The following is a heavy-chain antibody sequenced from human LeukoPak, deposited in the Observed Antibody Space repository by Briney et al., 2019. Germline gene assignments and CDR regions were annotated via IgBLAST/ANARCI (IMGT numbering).Heavy chain of an antibody. J-gene: IGHJ4*02. D-gene: IGHD3-10*01. CDR2: ISGDSRDI. CDR3: ARSYRGSFGELYPFDS. V-gene: IGHV3-11*04. Sequence: GGSLRLSCEVSGFNPSDSYMTWMRQTPGRGLEWLAYISGDSRDIYYAASVKGRFTISRDNAKKSLYLQMNSLRGEDTAIYYCARSYRGSFGELYPFDSWGQGTLVTVSS. CDR1: GFNPSDSY.